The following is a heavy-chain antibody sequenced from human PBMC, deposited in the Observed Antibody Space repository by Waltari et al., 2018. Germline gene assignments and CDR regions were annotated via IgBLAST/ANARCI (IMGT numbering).Heavy chain of an antibody. CDR3: ARDPWDEDV. CDR1: GFTFDDYA. D-gene: IGHD1-26*01. CDR2: ISCNSGSI. J-gene: IGHJ6*02. V-gene: IGHV3-9*01. Sequence: EVQLVESGGGLVQPGRSLRLSCAASGFTFDDYAMHWVRQAPGKGLEWVSGISCNSGSIGYSDSLKGRFTISRDNAKNSLYLQMNSLRAEDTAVYYCARDPWDEDVWGQGTTVTVSS.